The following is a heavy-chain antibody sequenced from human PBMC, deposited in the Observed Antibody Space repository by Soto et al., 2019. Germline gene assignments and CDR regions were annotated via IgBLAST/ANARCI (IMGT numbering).Heavy chain of an antibody. J-gene: IGHJ4*02. CDR1: GFTFSSYA. V-gene: IGHV3-23*01. Sequence: EVQLLESGGGLVQPGGSLRLSCAASGFTFSSYAMRWVRQAPGKGLEWVSAISGSGGSTYYADSVKGRFTISRVNSKNTLYLQMNSLRAEDTAVYYCAKRGSGSYYIDWGQGTLVTVSS. CDR3: AKRGSGSYYID. CDR2: ISGSGGST. D-gene: IGHD1-26*01.